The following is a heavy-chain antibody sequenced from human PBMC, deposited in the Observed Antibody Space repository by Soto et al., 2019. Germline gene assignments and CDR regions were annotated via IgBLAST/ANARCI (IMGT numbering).Heavy chain of an antibody. J-gene: IGHJ4*02. V-gene: IGHV3-21*01. CDR3: ASIVVVPTGGGY. Sequence: PGGSLRLSCAADGLPFSSYSMHLVRPAPGKGLEWVSSISSSSSYIYYADSVKGRFTISRDNAKNSLYLQMNSLRAEDTAVYYCASIVVVPTGGGYWGQGTLVTVSS. CDR1: GLPFSSYS. D-gene: IGHD2-2*01. CDR2: ISSSSSYI.